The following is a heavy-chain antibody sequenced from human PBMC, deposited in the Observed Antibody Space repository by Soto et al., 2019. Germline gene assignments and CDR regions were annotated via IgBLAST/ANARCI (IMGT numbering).Heavy chain of an antibody. CDR3: VRGTEPYSSGWYYFDC. Sequence: LSLTCTVSGGSVSSVNYYWSWIRQPPGKGLEWIGHIYYSGSTNYNPSFKSRLTMSIDTSKNQFSLKLASVTAADTAVYYCVRGTEPYSSGWYYFDCWGQGTLVTVSS. CDR1: GGSVSSVNYY. J-gene: IGHJ4*02. V-gene: IGHV4-61*01. D-gene: IGHD6-19*01. CDR2: IYYSGST.